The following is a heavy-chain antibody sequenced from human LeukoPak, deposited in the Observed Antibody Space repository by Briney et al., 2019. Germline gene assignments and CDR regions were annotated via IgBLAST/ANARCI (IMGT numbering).Heavy chain of an antibody. V-gene: IGHV4-4*07. D-gene: IGHD4-23*01. CDR1: GGSISSYY. CDR2: IYTSGST. J-gene: IGHJ4*02. CDR3: ARSTATVVTALSS. Sequence: SETLSLTCTVSGGSISSYYWSWIRQPAGKGLEWIGRIYTSGSTNYNPSLKSRVTMSVDTSKNQFSLKVSSVTAADTAVYYCARSTATVVTALSSWGQGTLVTVSS.